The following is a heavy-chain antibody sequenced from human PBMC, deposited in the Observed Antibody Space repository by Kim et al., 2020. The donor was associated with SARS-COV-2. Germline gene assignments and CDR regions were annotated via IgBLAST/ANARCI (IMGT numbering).Heavy chain of an antibody. CDR1: GFTFNSYW. CDR2: IKGDGGSI. CDR3: TRDLDYGGYSNFDY. V-gene: IGHV3-74*01. Sequence: GGSLRLSCAASGFTFNSYWMHWVRQAPGKGLVWVSRIKGDGGSIRYADSVRGRFTISRDNAKNMLYLQMTSLRAQDTAVYYCTRDLDYGGYSNFDYWGQGTLVTVSS. D-gene: IGHD4-17*01. J-gene: IGHJ4*02.